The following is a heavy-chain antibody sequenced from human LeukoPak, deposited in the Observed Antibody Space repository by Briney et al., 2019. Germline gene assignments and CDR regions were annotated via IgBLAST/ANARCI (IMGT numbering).Heavy chain of an antibody. CDR3: ARGVPRDYHYGMDV. V-gene: IGHV4-31*02. J-gene: IGHJ6*02. D-gene: IGHD2-2*01. CDR2: IYYSGST. Sequence: SQTLSLTCTVSGGSITSGVYYWSWIRQHPGKGLEWIGHIYYSGSTYYNPSLKSRLSISVDTSKNQFSLKLSSVTAADTAVYYCARGVPRDYHYGMDVWGQGTTVTVSS. CDR1: GGSITSGVYY.